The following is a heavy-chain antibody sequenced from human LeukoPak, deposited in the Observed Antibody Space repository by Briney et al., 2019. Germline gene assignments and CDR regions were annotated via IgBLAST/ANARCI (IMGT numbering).Heavy chain of an antibody. J-gene: IGHJ5*02. CDR3: ARDLSRMVRGVIQS. Sequence: ASVKVSCKASGYTFTSYGISWVRQAPGQGLEWMGCISAYNGNTNYAQELQGRVTMTTDTSTSTAYMELRSLRADDTAVYYCARDLSRMVRGVIQSWGQGTLVTVSS. CDR2: ISAYNGNT. CDR1: GYTFTSYG. V-gene: IGHV1-18*01. D-gene: IGHD3-10*01.